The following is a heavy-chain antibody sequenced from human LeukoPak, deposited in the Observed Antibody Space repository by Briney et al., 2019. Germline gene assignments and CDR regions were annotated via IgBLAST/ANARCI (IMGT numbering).Heavy chain of an antibody. V-gene: IGHV3-7*01. Sequence: GGSLRLSCTASGIMFSGYWMSWVRQAPGKGLEWVANIKQHGTEKYYVDSVKGRFTISRDDAKKSVYLQMNSLRAEDTAVYYCASDGGPFDHWGQGILVTVAS. J-gene: IGHJ4*02. D-gene: IGHD3-16*01. CDR1: GIMFSGYW. CDR3: ASDGGPFDH. CDR2: IKQHGTEK.